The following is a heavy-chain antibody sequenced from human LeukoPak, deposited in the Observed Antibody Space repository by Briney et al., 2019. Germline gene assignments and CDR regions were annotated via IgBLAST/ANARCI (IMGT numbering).Heavy chain of an antibody. D-gene: IGHD3-10*01. Sequence: SQTLSLTCAISGDSVSSNSVAWNWIRQSPSRGLEWLGRTYSKSKWYHDYAVSVRSRITINPDTSKNQFSLRLNSMTPEDTAVYYCARDSSITWGGAFDVWGQGTMVTVSS. CDR3: ARDSSITWGGAFDV. J-gene: IGHJ3*01. V-gene: IGHV6-1*01. CDR2: TYSKSKWYH. CDR1: GDSVSSNSVA.